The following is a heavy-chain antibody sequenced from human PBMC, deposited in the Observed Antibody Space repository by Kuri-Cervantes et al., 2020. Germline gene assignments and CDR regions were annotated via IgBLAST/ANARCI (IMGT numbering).Heavy chain of an antibody. V-gene: IGHV3-33*06. J-gene: IGHJ4*02. CDR3: AKGYYYVAGSQPAPLDY. CDR1: GFTFSSYG. CDR2: IWYDGSNK. Sequence: GGSLRLSCAASGFTFSSYGMHWVRQAPGKGLEWVAVIWYDGSNKYYADSVKGRFTISRDNSKNTLYLQMNSLRAEDTAVYYCAKGYYYVAGSQPAPLDYWGQGTLVTVSS. D-gene: IGHD3-10*01.